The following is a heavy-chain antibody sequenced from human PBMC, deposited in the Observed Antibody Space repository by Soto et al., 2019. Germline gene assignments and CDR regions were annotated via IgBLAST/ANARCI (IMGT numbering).Heavy chain of an antibody. CDR3: ARGGSRDGYNSNYFDY. J-gene: IGHJ4*02. CDR1: GGTFSSYA. Sequence: AASVKVSCKASGGTFSSYAISWVRQAPGQGLEWMGGIIPIFGTANYAQKFQGRVTITADESTSTAYMELSSLRSEDTAVYYCARGGSRDGYNSNYFDYWGQGTLVTVSS. CDR2: IIPIFGTA. D-gene: IGHD5-12*01. V-gene: IGHV1-69*13.